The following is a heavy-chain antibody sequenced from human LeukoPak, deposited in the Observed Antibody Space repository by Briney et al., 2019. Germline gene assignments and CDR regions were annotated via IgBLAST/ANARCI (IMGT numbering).Heavy chain of an antibody. CDR1: GYSFTSYW. CDR3: ATSLTCSSTSCYAFDI. J-gene: IGHJ3*02. V-gene: IGHV5-51*01. D-gene: IGHD2-2*01. Sequence: GESLKISCKGSGYSFTSYWIGWVRQMPGKGLDWMGIMYPRDSDIRYSPSFQGQVTMSADNSISAAYLQWSSLKASDTAMYYCATSLTCSSTSCYAFDIWGQGTMVTVSS. CDR2: MYPRDSDI.